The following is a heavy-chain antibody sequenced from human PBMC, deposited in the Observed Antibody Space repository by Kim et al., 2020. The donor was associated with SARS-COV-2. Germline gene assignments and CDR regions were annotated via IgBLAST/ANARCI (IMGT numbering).Heavy chain of an antibody. Sequence: GGSLRLSCAASGFTFSSYWMSWVRQAPGKGLEWVAIIKQDGSETYDVDSVKGRFTISRDNTKKTLYLQMNSLRAEDMAVYYCARYGSKVGAIHYWGQGTLVTVSS. D-gene: IGHD1-26*01. CDR2: IKQDGSET. CDR1: GFTFSSYW. CDR3: ARYGSKVGAIHY. J-gene: IGHJ4*02. V-gene: IGHV3-7*01.